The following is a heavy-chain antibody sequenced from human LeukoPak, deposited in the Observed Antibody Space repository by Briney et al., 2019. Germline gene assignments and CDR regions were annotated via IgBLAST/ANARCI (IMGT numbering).Heavy chain of an antibody. CDR3: ASFMASYYYMDV. CDR1: GGSISSYY. D-gene: IGHD5-24*01. CDR2: IYYSGST. Sequence: PSATLSLTCTVSGGSISSYYWTWIRQPPGKGLEWIGYIYYSGSTDYNPSLKSRVTILVDTSKNQFSLKLTSVTAADTAVYYCASFMASYYYMDVWGKGTTVTVSS. V-gene: IGHV4-59*01. J-gene: IGHJ6*03.